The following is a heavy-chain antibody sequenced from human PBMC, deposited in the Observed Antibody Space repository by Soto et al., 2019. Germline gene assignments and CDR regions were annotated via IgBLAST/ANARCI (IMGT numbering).Heavy chain of an antibody. D-gene: IGHD1-26*01. CDR1: GLTFSGYE. CDR2: ISSSGSSI. J-gene: IGHJ6*02. V-gene: IGHV3-48*03. Sequence: GGSLRLSCAASGLTFSGYEMNWVRQAPGKGLEWVSYISSSGSSISYADSVKGRFTITRDNAKNSLYLQMNSLRAEDTAVYYCATDSGSYSGYSYYSMDVWGQGTTVTVSS. CDR3: ATDSGSYSGYSYYSMDV.